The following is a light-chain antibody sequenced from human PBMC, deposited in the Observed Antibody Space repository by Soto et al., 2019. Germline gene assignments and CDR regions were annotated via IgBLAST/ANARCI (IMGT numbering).Light chain of an antibody. J-gene: IGKJ1*01. CDR3: QQYNSSSRT. Sequence: DIQMTQSPSTLSASVGDRVTITCRASQSISSSLAWYQQKPGKAPNLLIYKASSLESGVPSRFSGSGSGTEFTITISSLQPDDFATYYCQQYNSSSRTFGQGTKVDIK. CDR1: QSISSS. V-gene: IGKV1-5*03. CDR2: KAS.